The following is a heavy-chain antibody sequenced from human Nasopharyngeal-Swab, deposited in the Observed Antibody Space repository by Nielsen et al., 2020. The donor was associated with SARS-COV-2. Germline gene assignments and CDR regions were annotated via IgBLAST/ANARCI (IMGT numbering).Heavy chain of an antibody. J-gene: IGHJ5*02. CDR2: FDPEDGET. Sequence: WVGQAPGQGLEWMGGFDPEDGETIYAQKFQGRVTVTEDTSTDTAYMELSSLRSEDTAVYYCATGQQWLVQWFDPWGQGTLVTVSS. V-gene: IGHV1-24*01. CDR3: ATGQQWLVQWFDP. D-gene: IGHD6-19*01.